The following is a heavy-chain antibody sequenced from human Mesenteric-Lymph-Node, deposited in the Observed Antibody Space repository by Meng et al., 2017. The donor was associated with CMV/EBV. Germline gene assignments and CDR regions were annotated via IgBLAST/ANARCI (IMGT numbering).Heavy chain of an antibody. V-gene: IGHV4-34*01. D-gene: IGHD3-9*01. J-gene: IGHJ4*02. CDR2: INHSGST. Sequence: QVQLHQWGAGLLKASETLSVTCAVYGGSFSGYYWNWIRQSPEKGLEWIGEINHSGSTTYNPSFTSRIIILVGTSTNQISLNMSSVTAADTAVYYCARGSSYDILTGYFDYWGQGALVTVSS. CDR1: GGSFSGYY. CDR3: ARGSSYDILTGYFDY.